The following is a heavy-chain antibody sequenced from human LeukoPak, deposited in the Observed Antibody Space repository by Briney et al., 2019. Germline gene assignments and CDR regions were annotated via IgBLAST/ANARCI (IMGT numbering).Heavy chain of an antibody. Sequence: PGGSLRLSCAASGFTFSSYAMSWVRQAPGKGLEWVSAISASGGSTYYADSVTGRFTISRDNSKNTLYLQMNSLRAEDTAVYYCATGELLLWYYFDYWGQGTLVTVSS. CDR2: ISASGGST. D-gene: IGHD3-10*01. J-gene: IGHJ4*02. CDR3: ATGELLLWYYFDY. CDR1: GFTFSSYA. V-gene: IGHV3-23*01.